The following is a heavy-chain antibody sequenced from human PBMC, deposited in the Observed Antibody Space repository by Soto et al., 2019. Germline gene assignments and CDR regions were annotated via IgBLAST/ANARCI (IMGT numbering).Heavy chain of an antibody. CDR3: ARDHSSHSSGYDSFHN. J-gene: IGHJ4*02. CDR1: CGSISGYY. V-gene: IGHV4-4*07. Sequence: PSETLSLTCTVSCGSISGYYWSWIRQPAGKGLEWIGRLYPTGSTNYNPSLQSRVTMSVDTSQNQFSLKLSSVTAADTAMYYCARDHSSHSSGYDSFHNWGQGTLVTVSS. D-gene: IGHD3-22*01. CDR2: LYPTGST.